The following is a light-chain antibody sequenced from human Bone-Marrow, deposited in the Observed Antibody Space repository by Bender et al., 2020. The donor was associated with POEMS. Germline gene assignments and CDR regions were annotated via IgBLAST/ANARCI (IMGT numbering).Light chain of an antibody. J-gene: IGLJ2*01. CDR3: SSYTSSGNVV. CDR1: SSDVGGYNR. V-gene: IGLV2-18*02. CDR2: EVT. Sequence: QSALTQPPSVSGSPGQSVAISCTGTSSDVGGYNRVSWYQQPPGTAPKLMIYEVTNRPSGVPDRFSGSKSGNTASLTISGLQAEDEADYYCSSYTSSGNVVFGGGTKLTVL.